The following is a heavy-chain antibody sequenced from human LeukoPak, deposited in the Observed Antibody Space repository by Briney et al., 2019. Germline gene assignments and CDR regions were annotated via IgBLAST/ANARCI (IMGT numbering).Heavy chain of an antibody. J-gene: IGHJ4*02. CDR1: RFTFSSYA. CDR2: ISGSGGST. CDR3: AKAHERYSSSWYVETFDY. V-gene: IGHV3-23*01. Sequence: SGGSLRLSCAASRFTFSSYAMSWVRRAPGKGLEWVSAISGSGGSTYYADSVKGRFTISRDNSKNTLYLQMNSLRAEDTAVYCCAKAHERYSSSWYVETFDYWGQGTLVTVSS. D-gene: IGHD6-13*01.